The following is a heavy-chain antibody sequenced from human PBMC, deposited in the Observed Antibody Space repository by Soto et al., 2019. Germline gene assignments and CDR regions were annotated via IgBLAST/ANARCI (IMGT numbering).Heavy chain of an antibody. CDR2: MNPNSGNT. CDR3: ARGPRYGDYGGEAFDI. Sequence: ASVKVSCKASGYTFTSYDINWVRQATGQGLEWMGWMNPNSGNTGYAQKFQGRVTMTRNTSISTAYMELSSLRSEDTAVYYCARGPRYGDYGGEAFDIWGQGTMVTVSS. CDR1: GYTFTSYD. V-gene: IGHV1-8*01. D-gene: IGHD4-17*01. J-gene: IGHJ3*02.